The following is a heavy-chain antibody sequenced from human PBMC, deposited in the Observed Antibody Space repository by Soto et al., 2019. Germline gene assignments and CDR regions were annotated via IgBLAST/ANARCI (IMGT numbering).Heavy chain of an antibody. CDR2: ISYDGSNK. CDR3: AKGESWLLPSYYFDY. Sequence: GGSLRLSCAASGFTFSSYAMHWVRQAPGKGLEWVAVISYDGSNKYYADSVKGRFTISRDNSKNTLYLQMNSLRAEDTAVYYCAKGESWLLPSYYFDYWGQGTLVTVSS. V-gene: IGHV3-30-3*01. D-gene: IGHD3-22*01. CDR1: GFTFSSYA. J-gene: IGHJ4*02.